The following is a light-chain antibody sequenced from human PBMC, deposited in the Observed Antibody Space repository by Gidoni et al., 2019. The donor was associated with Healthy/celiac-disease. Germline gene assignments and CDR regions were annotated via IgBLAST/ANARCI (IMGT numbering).Light chain of an antibody. J-gene: IGLJ1*01. CDR2: DVS. Sequence: QSALTQPASVYGSPGQSITISCTGTSSDVGGYNYVSWYQQHPGKAPKLMIYDVSTRPSGVSNRFSGSKSGNTASLTISGLQAEDEADYYCSSYTSSSTLDVFGTGTKVTVL. V-gene: IGLV2-14*01. CDR3: SSYTSSSTLDV. CDR1: SSDVGGYNY.